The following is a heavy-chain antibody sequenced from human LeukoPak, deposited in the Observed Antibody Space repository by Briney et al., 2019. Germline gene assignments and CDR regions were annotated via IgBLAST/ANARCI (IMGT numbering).Heavy chain of an antibody. CDR2: MNPNSGNT. V-gene: IGHV1-8*02. CDR3: ARGDGSGSQYYYYYYYMDV. Sequence: ASVKVSCKASGYTFTSYGISWVRQATGQGLEWMGWMNPNSGNTGYAQKFQGRVTMTRNTSISTAYMELSSLRSEDTAVYYCARGDGSGSQYYYYYYYMDVWGKGTTVTISS. J-gene: IGHJ6*03. D-gene: IGHD3-10*01. CDR1: GYTFTSYG.